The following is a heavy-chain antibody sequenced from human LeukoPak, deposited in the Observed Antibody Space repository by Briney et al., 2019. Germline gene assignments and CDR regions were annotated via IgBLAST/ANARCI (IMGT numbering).Heavy chain of an antibody. V-gene: IGHV3-23*01. CDR2: ISTSADRI. CDR3: AKVPSRVLGVTAPLRY. D-gene: IGHD3-10*01. J-gene: IGHJ4*02. CDR1: GFTFSSYA. Sequence: GGSLRLSCAASGFTFSSYAMTWVRQAPGKGLEWVSLISTSADRIYYADSVKGRFTISRDNSKNTLYLQMNSLRAEDTAVYYCAKVPSRVLGVTAPLRYWGQGTLVTVSS.